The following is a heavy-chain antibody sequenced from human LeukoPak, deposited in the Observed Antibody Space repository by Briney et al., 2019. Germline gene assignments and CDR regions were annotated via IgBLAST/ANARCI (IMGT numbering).Heavy chain of an antibody. D-gene: IGHD5-24*01. CDR2: ISSSSSTI. Sequence: GGSLRLSCAASGFTFSSYSMNWVRQAPGKGLEWVSYISSSSSTIYYADSVKGRFTISRDNAKNSLYLQMNSLRAEDTAVYYCAREDGYNAFDYWGQGTLVTASS. CDR1: GFTFSSYS. CDR3: AREDGYNAFDY. V-gene: IGHV3-48*04. J-gene: IGHJ4*02.